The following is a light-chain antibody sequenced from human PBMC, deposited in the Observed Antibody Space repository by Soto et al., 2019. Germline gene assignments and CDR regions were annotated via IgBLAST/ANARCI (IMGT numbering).Light chain of an antibody. CDR2: LGS. CDR3: QQKYSTPIT. J-gene: IGKJ4*01. Sequence: IVMTQSPLSLSVTPGEAASISCMSSARLLHKNGYKYVDWYMQKQGQSPQLXXYLGSNRASGVPDRFSGSGSGTDGTITISSLQPEDGSTYYCQQKYSTPITFGGGTKVDI. V-gene: IGKV2-28*01. CDR1: ARLLHKNGYKY.